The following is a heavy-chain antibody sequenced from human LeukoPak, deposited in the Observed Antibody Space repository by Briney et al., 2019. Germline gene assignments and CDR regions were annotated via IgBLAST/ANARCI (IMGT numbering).Heavy chain of an antibody. CDR1: GGSISSFF. Sequence: SETLSLTCTVSGGSISSFFWSWIRQPPGKGLEWMGYVHSIGSTKYNPSLKSRLIISVDMSKNQFSLKLRSVSVADTAVYYCARLAPGNYDILTGDPKVVFDYWGQGALVTVSS. J-gene: IGHJ4*02. CDR2: VHSIGST. V-gene: IGHV4-59*01. D-gene: IGHD3-9*01. CDR3: ARLAPGNYDILTGDPKVVFDY.